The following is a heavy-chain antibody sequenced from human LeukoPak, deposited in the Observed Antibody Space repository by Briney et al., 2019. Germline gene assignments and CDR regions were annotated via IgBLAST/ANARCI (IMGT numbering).Heavy chain of an antibody. CDR2: LYSGGST. CDR1: GFTVSSNY. CDR3: AREEEHQLSSAFDI. V-gene: IGHV3-53*01. D-gene: IGHD6-13*01. Sequence: PGGSLRLSCTASGFTVSSNYMTWVRQAPGKGLEWVSVLYSGGSTYYADSVKGRFTISRDNYKNTLYLQMNSLRVEDTAMYYCAREEEHQLSSAFDIWGRGTMVTVS. J-gene: IGHJ3*02.